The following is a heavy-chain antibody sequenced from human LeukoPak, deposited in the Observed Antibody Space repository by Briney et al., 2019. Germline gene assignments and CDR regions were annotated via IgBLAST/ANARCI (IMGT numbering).Heavy chain of an antibody. J-gene: IGHJ3*02. Sequence: SVKVSCKASGGTFSSYAISWVRQAPGQGLEWMGRIIPILGIANYAQKFQGRVTITADKSTSTAYMELSSLRSEETAVYYCARDRVTMVRGVSRYAFDIWGQGTMVTVSS. CDR2: IIPILGIA. CDR1: GGTFSSYA. D-gene: IGHD3-10*01. V-gene: IGHV1-69*04. CDR3: ARDRVTMVRGVSRYAFDI.